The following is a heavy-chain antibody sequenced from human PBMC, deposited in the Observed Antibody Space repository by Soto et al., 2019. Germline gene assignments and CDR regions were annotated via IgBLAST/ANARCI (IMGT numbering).Heavy chain of an antibody. V-gene: IGHV1-46*01. CDR3: AREPGSYYRGADYYYYGMDV. CDR1: GSTFTSYY. Sequence: ASLKVYCKSSGSTFTSYYMHGVRHSHGQGLEWMGIINPSGGSTSYAQKFQGRVTMTRDTSTSTVYMELSSLRSEDTAVYYCAREPGSYYRGADYYYYGMDVWGQGTTVTVSS. J-gene: IGHJ6*02. D-gene: IGHD1-26*01. CDR2: INPSGGST.